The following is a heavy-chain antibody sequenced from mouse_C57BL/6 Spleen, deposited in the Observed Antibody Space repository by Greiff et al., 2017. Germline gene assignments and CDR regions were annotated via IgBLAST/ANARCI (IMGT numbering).Heavy chain of an antibody. CDR1: GYTFTSYT. D-gene: IGHD1-1*01. J-gene: IGHJ2*01. CDR3: ARSTVGVYFDY. V-gene: IGHV1-4*01. CDR2: INPSSGYT. Sequence: VQLQQSGAELARPGASVKMSCKASGYTFTSYTMHWVKQRPGQGLEWIGYINPSSGYTKYNQKFKDKGTLTADKSSSTAYMQLSSLTSEDSAVYYCARSTVGVYFDYWGQGTTLTVSS.